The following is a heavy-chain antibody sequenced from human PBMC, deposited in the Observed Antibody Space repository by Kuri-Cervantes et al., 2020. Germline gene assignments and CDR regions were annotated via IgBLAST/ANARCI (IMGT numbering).Heavy chain of an antibody. CDR2: ISNDGTNK. D-gene: IGHD3-10*01. CDR1: GFTFRSSS. Sequence: GESLKISCAASGFTFRSSSMHWVRQAPGKGLEWVAVISNDGTNKYYADYVKGRFTISRDNSKNTVYLQMNSLRAEDTAVYYCARDLVYGSGSLDHWGQGTLVTVSS. V-gene: IGHV3-30*07. CDR3: ARDLVYGSGSLDH. J-gene: IGHJ4*02.